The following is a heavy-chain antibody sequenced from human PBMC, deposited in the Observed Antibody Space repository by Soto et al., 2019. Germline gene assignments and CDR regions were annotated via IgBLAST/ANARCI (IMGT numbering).Heavy chain of an antibody. CDR1: GYTFSDYY. J-gene: IGHJ6*03. Sequence: QVQLVQSGAEVKKPGASVTVSCKASGYTFSDYYLHWVRQAPGQGPEWMGWINPNSGDTKYAQKFRGRVTMTRDQSVRTAFMELNRLKSDDTAVYYCARESGGATATLDYYYFYMDVWGKGTTVTVSS. CDR2: INPNSGDT. CDR3: ARESGGATATLDYYYFYMDV. D-gene: IGHD5-12*01. V-gene: IGHV1-2*02.